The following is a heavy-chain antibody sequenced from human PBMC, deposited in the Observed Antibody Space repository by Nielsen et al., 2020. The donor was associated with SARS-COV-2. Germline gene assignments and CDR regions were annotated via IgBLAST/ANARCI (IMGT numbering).Heavy chain of an antibody. CDR3: ARLSGSYYGFDY. V-gene: IGHV4-61*08. CDR2: IYYSGST. CDR1: GGSISSGDYY. D-gene: IGHD1-26*01. Sequence: GSLRLSCTVSGGSISSGDYYWSWIRQPPGKGLEWIGYIYYSGSTNYNPSLKSRVTISVDTSKNQFSLKLSSVTAADTAVYYCARLSGSYYGFDYWGQGTLVTVSS. J-gene: IGHJ4*02.